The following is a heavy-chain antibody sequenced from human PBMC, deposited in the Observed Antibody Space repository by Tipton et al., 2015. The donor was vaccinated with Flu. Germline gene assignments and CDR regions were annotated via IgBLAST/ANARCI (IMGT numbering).Heavy chain of an antibody. Sequence: QSGAEVKKPGASVKVSCKASGYTFTSYGISWVRQAPGQGLEWMGIINPSGGSTSYAQKFQGRVTMTRDTSTSTVYMELSSLRSEDTAVYYCARDEVGATTMTWFDPWGQGTLVTVSS. CDR2: INPSGGST. V-gene: IGHV1-46*01. CDR3: ARDEVGATTMTWFDP. J-gene: IGHJ5*02. CDR1: GYTFTSYG. D-gene: IGHD1-26*01.